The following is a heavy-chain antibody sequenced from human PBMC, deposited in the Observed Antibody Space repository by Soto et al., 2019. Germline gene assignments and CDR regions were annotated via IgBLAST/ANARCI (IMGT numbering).Heavy chain of an antibody. D-gene: IGHD6-19*01. CDR1: RFTFRSDA. CDR3: AKERAVAGFDY. Sequence: GALRLCFAASRFTFRSDAMSWVRQAPGKGLEWVSAISASGGSTYYGDSVKGRFTISRDNSKNMLYLQMNSLRAEDTAVYYCAKERAVAGFDYWGQGTLVTVSS. V-gene: IGHV3-23*01. CDR2: ISASGGST. J-gene: IGHJ4*02.